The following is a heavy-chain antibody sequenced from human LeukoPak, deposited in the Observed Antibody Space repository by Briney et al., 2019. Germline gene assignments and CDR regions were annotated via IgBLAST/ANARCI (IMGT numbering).Heavy chain of an antibody. V-gene: IGHV3-23*01. CDR3: TKDPNGDYVGAFDP. CDR2: ITGTHYTT. CDR1: GFTFSTFA. D-gene: IGHD4-17*01. Sequence: GGSLRLSCAASGFTFSTFAMTWVRQAPGKGLEWVSSITGTHYTTYNTDSVKGRFTISRDNSKNTLYLQMNSLRADDTAVYYCTKDPNGDYVGAFDPWGQGTLVTVSS. J-gene: IGHJ5*02.